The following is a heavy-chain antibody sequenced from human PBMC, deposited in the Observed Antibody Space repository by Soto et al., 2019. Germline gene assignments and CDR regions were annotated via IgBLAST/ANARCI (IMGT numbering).Heavy chain of an antibody. V-gene: IGHV5-51*01. J-gene: IGHJ4*02. Sequence: PGESLKISCKGSGYSFTSYWIGWVRQMPGKGLEWMGIIYPGDSDTRYSPSFQGQVTISADKSISTAYLQWSSLKASDTAMYYCARPSFSLRYFDWLSPYYFDYWGQGTLVTVSS. CDR1: GYSFTSYW. D-gene: IGHD3-9*01. CDR2: IYPGDSDT. CDR3: ARPSFSLRYFDWLSPYYFDY.